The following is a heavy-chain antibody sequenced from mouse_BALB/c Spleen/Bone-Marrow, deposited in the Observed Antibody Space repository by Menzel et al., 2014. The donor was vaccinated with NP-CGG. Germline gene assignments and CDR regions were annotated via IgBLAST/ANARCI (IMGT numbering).Heavy chain of an antibody. CDR2: INPYNGAT. CDR1: GYSFTGYY. Sequence: VQLQQSGPELAKPGASVKISCKASGYSFTGYYMHWVKQSHVKSLEWIGRINPYNGATSYNQNFKDKACLTVDKSSSTAYMELHSLTSEDSAVYYCARGGWDWYFDVWGAGTTVTVSS. J-gene: IGHJ1*01. V-gene: IGHV1-26*01. CDR3: ARGGWDWYFDV.